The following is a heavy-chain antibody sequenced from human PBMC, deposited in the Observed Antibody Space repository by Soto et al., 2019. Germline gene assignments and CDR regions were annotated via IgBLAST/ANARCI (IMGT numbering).Heavy chain of an antibody. D-gene: IGHD2-21*02. J-gene: IGHJ3*02. CDR1: GGTFSSYA. V-gene: IGHV1-69*13. Sequence: SVNVSCKASGGTFSSYAISWVRQAPGQGLEWMGGIIPIFGTANYAQKFQGRVTITADESTSTAYMELSSLRSEDTAVYYCARQHIVVVTAAVPFLDIWGQGTMVTVS. CDR2: IIPIFGTA. CDR3: ARQHIVVVTAAVPFLDI.